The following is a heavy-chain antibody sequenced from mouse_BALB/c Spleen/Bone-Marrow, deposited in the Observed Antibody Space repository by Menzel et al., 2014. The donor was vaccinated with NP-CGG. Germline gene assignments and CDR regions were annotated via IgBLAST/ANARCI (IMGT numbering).Heavy chain of an antibody. D-gene: IGHD1-1*01. CDR3: AMYYYGSSLFAY. CDR1: GFNIKDTY. Sequence: EVQLQQSGAELVKPGASVKLSCTASGFNIKDTYMHWVKQRPEQGLEWIGRIDPANGNTKYDPKFQGKATITADTSLNPAFLQLTRLTCEDPVRYYCAMYYYGSSLFAYWGQGTLVTVSA. CDR2: IDPANGNT. V-gene: IGHV14-3*02. J-gene: IGHJ3*01.